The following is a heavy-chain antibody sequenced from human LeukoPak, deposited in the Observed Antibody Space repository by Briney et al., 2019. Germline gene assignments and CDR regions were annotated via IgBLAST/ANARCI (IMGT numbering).Heavy chain of an antibody. CDR2: IKNDGSST. D-gene: IGHD6-19*01. Sequence: GGSLRLSCEPSGFTVSSHWMHWVRQAPGKGLVWVSYIKNDGSSTNHADSVKGRFTISRDNAKNTLYLQMNSLRAEDTAVYYCAREYGSGWNYFDNWGQGTLVTVSS. CDR1: GFTVSSHW. CDR3: AREYGSGWNYFDN. V-gene: IGHV3-74*01. J-gene: IGHJ4*02.